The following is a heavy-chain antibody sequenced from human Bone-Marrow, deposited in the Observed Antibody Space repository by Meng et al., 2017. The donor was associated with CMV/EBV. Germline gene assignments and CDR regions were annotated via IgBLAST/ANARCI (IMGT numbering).Heavy chain of an antibody. J-gene: IGHJ4*02. CDR1: GFTFSTYG. CDR3: AKEIQLKPFDF. V-gene: IGHV3-30*02. CDR2: IRYDGGEK. Sequence: GEYLKISCAASGFTFSTYGMHWVRQAPGKGLEWVAFIRYDGGEKLYADSVKGRFTISRDNSENTLFLQMNSLSIEDTASYFCAKEIQLKPFDFWGQGTLVTVSS.